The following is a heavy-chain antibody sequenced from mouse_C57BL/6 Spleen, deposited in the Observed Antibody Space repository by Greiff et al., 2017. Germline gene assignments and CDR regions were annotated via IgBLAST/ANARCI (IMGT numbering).Heavy chain of an antibody. CDR3: ARKRSPYGDLAMDY. V-gene: IGHV2-2*01. D-gene: IGHD5-1*01. Sequence: QVQLQQSGPGLVQPSQSLSITCTVSGFSLTSYGVHWVRQSPGKGLEWLGVIWSGGSTDYNAAFISRLSISKDNSKSQVFFKMNSLQADDTAIYYCARKRSPYGDLAMDYWGQGTSVTVSS. CDR2: IWSGGST. J-gene: IGHJ4*01. CDR1: GFSLTSYG.